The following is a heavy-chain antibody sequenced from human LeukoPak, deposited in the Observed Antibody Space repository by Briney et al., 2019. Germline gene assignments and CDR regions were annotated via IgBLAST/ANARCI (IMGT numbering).Heavy chain of an antibody. Sequence: GGSLRLSCAASGFTFSSYAMSWVRQVPGKGLEWVAHIKQDGSETYYLDSVKGRFTVSRDNAKNSLYLQMNTLRVEDTAVYYCARDPQYSYDDSGTFDSWGQGTLVTVSS. CDR2: IKQDGSET. V-gene: IGHV3-7*01. D-gene: IGHD3-22*01. J-gene: IGHJ4*02. CDR1: GFTFSSYA. CDR3: ARDPQYSYDDSGTFDS.